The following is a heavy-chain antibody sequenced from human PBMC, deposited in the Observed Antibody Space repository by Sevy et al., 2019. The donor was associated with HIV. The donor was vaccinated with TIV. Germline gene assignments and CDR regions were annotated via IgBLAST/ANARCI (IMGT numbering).Heavy chain of an antibody. D-gene: IGHD6-13*01. CDR1: GFTFSNAW. Sequence: GGSLRLSCAASGFTFSNAWMSWVRQAPGKGLEWVGRIKSKTDGGTTDYAAPVKGRFTISRDDSKNTLYLQMNSLKTEDTAVYYCTTAQSSIPLGAFDIWGQGTMVTVSS. J-gene: IGHJ3*02. V-gene: IGHV3-15*01. CDR3: TTAQSSIPLGAFDI. CDR2: IKSKTDGGTT.